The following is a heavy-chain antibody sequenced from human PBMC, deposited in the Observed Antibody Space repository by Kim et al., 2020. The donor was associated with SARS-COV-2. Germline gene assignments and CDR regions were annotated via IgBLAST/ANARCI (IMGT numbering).Heavy chain of an antibody. J-gene: IGHJ4*02. Sequence: YYHPSLKSRVTISVDTSKNQFSLKLSSVTAADTAVYYCARHFGSSWSFDYWGQGTLVTVSS. CDR3: ARHFGSSWSFDY. D-gene: IGHD6-13*01. V-gene: IGHV4-39*01.